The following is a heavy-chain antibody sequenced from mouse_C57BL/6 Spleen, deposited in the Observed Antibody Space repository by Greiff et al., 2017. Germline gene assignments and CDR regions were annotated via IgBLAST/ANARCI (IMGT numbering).Heavy chain of an antibody. CDR3: ARGKSILATGYAMDY. CDR1: GYTFTDYY. D-gene: IGHD1-1*01. Sequence: VQLQQSGPELVKPGASVKISCKASGYTFTDYYMNWVKQSHGKSLEWIGDINPNNGGTSYNQKFKGKATLTVDKSSSTAYMELRSLTSEDSAVYYCARGKSILATGYAMDYWGQGTSVTVSS. CDR2: INPNNGGT. J-gene: IGHJ4*01. V-gene: IGHV1-26*01.